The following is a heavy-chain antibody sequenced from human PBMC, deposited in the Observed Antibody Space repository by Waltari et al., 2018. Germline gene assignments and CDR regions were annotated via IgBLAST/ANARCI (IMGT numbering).Heavy chain of an antibody. D-gene: IGHD3-22*01. CDR2: ISSSSSYI. CDR1: GFTFSSYS. V-gene: IGHV3-21*01. Sequence: EVQLVESGGGLVKPGGSLRLSCAASGFTFSSYSMNWVRQAPGKGLEWVSSISSSSSYIYYADSVKGRFTISRDNAKNSLYLQMNSLRAEDTAVYYCARDITYYYDSSGFASDYWGQGTLVTVSS. CDR3: ARDITYYYDSSGFASDY. J-gene: IGHJ4*02.